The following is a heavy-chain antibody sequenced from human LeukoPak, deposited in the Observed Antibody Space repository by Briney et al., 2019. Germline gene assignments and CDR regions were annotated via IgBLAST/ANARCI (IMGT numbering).Heavy chain of an antibody. V-gene: IGHV4-34*01. D-gene: IGHD5-18*01. CDR2: INHSGST. J-gene: IGHJ6*02. CDR1: GGSFSDYY. CDR3: ARGTQLWSYGMDV. Sequence: PSETLSLTCAVYGGSFSDYYWSWIRRPPGKGLEWIGEINHSGSTNYNPSLKSRVTISVDTSKNQFSLDLSSVTAANTAVYYCARGTQLWSYGMDVWGQGTTVTVSS.